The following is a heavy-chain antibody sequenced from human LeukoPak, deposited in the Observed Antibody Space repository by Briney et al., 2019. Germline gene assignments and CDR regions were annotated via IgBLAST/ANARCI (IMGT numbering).Heavy chain of an antibody. CDR2: IYYSGST. D-gene: IGHD1-26*01. Sequence: SETLSLTCTVSGGSISSYYWSWIRQPPGKGLEWIGYIYYSGSTNYNPPLKSRVTISVDTSKNQFSLKLSSVTAADTAVYYCARIVGATRYFDYWGQGTLVTVSS. CDR1: GGSISSYY. J-gene: IGHJ4*02. CDR3: ARIVGATRYFDY. V-gene: IGHV4-59*08.